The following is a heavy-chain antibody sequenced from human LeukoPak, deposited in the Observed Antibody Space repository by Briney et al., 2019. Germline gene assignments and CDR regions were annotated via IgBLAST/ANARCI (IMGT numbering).Heavy chain of an antibody. CDR2: ISAYNGHT. J-gene: IGHJ4*02. V-gene: IGHV1-18*01. CDR3: ARDVVGATSFDY. D-gene: IGHD1-26*01. Sequence: ASVKVSCKASGYTFTSYGISWVRQAHGQGLEWMGWISAYNGHTNYAQKLQGRVTMTTDTSTSTAYMELKSLRSDDTALYYCARDVVGATSFDYWGQGTLVTVSS. CDR1: GYTFTSYG.